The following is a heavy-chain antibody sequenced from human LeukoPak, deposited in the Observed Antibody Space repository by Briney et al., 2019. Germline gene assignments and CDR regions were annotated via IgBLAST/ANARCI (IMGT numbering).Heavy chain of an antibody. J-gene: IGHJ5*02. CDR3: AKDLGYYL. CDR2: ISVSGGST. Sequence: GGSLRLSCAASGFTFSSYAMSWVRQAPGKGLEWVPAISVSGGSTYYADSVKGRFTISRDNSKNTLYLQMSRLKAEDMAVYYCAKDLGYYLWGQGTLVSVS. CDR1: GFTFSSYA. D-gene: IGHD6-13*01. V-gene: IGHV3-23*01.